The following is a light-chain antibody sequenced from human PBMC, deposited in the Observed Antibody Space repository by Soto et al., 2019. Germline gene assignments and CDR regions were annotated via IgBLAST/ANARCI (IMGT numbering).Light chain of an antibody. Sequence: TQSPSTLSGSVGDRVTITCRASQTISSWLARYQQKPGKAPKLLIYKASTLKSGVPSRFSGSGSGTEFTLTISSLQPDDLATYYCQHYNSYSEAFGQGTKVDIK. CDR2: KAS. J-gene: IGKJ1*01. CDR1: QTISSW. CDR3: QHYNSYSEA. V-gene: IGKV1-5*03.